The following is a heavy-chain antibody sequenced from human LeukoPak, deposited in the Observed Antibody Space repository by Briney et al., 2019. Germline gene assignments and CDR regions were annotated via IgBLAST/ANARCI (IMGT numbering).Heavy chain of an antibody. Sequence: PGRSLRLSCAASGFTFSNYAIHWVRQAPGKGLEGVAVISYDGSDTYYADSVKGRFTISRDNSKNTLYLQMNSLRAEDTAVYYCAKGPGGVAGSYYFDYWGQGTLVTVSS. D-gene: IGHD6-19*01. CDR1: GFTFSNYA. CDR2: ISYDGSDT. J-gene: IGHJ4*02. V-gene: IGHV3-30*18. CDR3: AKGPGGVAGSYYFDY.